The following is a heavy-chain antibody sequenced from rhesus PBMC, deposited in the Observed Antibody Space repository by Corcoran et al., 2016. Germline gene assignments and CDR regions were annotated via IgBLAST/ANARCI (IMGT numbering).Heavy chain of an antibody. V-gene: IGHV4-93*02. Sequence: QVQLQESGPAVVKPSETLSLTCAVSGGSISSSNWWSWIRQSPGKGLEWIGGIYGSGGSTEYNPSLKSRVTISIDTSKNQLSLKLSSVTTADTAVYYCARYILYSSGWSDFDYWGQGVLVTVSS. J-gene: IGHJ4*01. CDR2: IYGSGGST. D-gene: IGHD6S26*01. CDR1: GGSISSSNW. CDR3: ARYILYSSGWSDFDY.